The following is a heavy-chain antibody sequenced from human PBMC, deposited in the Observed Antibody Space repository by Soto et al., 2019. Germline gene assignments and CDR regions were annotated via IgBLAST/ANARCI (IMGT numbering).Heavy chain of an antibody. CDR2: IIPIFATA. Sequence: SVKVSCKASGGTFSSYAIRWVRQAPGQGLEWMGGIIPIFATANYAQKFQGRVTITADESTRTAYMELSSLRSEDTAVYYCASPLRASYYRMDVWGQGTTVTVSS. J-gene: IGHJ6*02. CDR3: ASPLRASYYRMDV. CDR1: GGTFSSYA. V-gene: IGHV1-69*13.